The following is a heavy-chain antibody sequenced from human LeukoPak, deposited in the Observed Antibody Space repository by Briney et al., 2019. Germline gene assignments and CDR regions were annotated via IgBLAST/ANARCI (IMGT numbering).Heavy chain of an antibody. D-gene: IGHD1-26*01. CDR1: GGFISSSTYD. V-gene: IGHV4-39*07. Sequence: SETLSLTCTVSGGFISSSTYDWGWVRQPPGKELEWIGSIYYTGRTNYNPSLKSRVTISVDTSKNQFSLKLSSVTAADPAVYYCARGHSGSYWDFDYWGQGTLVTVSS. J-gene: IGHJ4*02. CDR2: IYYTGRT. CDR3: ARGHSGSYWDFDY.